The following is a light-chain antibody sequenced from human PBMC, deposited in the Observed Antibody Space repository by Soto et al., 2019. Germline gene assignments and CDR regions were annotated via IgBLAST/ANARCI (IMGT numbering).Light chain of an antibody. Sequence: DIQMSQSPYTLSASVGDRVTITCRASQGISTWLAWYQQKPGTAPKLLIYDASSLESGVPSRFSGSGSGTEFTLTISSLQPEDFATYYCQQSYSTPPTFGQGSKV. CDR2: DAS. CDR1: QGISTW. J-gene: IGKJ1*01. CDR3: QQSYSTPPT. V-gene: IGKV1-5*01.